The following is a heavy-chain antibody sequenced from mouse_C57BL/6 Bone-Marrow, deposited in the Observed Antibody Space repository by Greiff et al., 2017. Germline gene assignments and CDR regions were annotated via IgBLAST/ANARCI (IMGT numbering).Heavy chain of an antibody. CDR2: ISSGGDYI. CDR1: GFTFSSYA. V-gene: IGHV5-9-1*02. J-gene: IGHJ3*01. D-gene: IGHD1-2*01. CDR3: TRDRLPYPARFAY. Sequence: EVKLVESGEGLVKPGGSLKLSCAASGFTFSSYAMSWVRQTPEKRLEWVAYISSGGDYIYYADTVKGRFTIYRDNARNTLYLKMSSLKSEDTSMYYCTRDRLPYPARFAYWGQGTLVTVSA.